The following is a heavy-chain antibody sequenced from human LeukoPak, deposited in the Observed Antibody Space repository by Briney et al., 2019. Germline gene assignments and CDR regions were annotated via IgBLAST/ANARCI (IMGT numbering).Heavy chain of an antibody. CDR3: ARRPDSSSWYSLDY. J-gene: IGHJ4*02. Sequence: SETLSLTCTVSGGSISSGGYYWSWIRQHPGKGLEWIGYIYYSGSTYYNPSLKSRVTISVDTSKNQFSLKLSSVTAADTAVYYCARRPDSSSWYSLDYWGQGILVTVSS. CDR1: GGSISSGGYY. V-gene: IGHV4-31*03. CDR2: IYYSGST. D-gene: IGHD6-13*01.